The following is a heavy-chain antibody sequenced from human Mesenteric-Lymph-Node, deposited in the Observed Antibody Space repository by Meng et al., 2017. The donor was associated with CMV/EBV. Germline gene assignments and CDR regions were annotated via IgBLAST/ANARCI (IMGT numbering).Heavy chain of an antibody. Sequence: SVKVSCKASGDTFSSYPINWVRQAPGQGLEWMGRIIPILDTSERAQKFQGRVTLTADRSTDTAYMKLSSLSSDDTAVYFCARGARVAARVGAFDIWGRGTMVTVSS. CDR3: ARGARVAARVGAFDI. V-gene: IGHV1-69*08. CDR1: GDTFSSYP. CDR2: IIPILDTS. J-gene: IGHJ3*02. D-gene: IGHD6-6*01.